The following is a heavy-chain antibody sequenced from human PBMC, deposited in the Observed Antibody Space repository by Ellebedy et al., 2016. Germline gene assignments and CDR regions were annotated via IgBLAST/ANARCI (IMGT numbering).Heavy chain of an antibody. V-gene: IGHV3-7*02. CDR2: IKQDGSEK. CDR3: ARGASSAYQD. Sequence: GESLKISXVASGFTLSSYWMTWVRQAPGKGLEWVANIKQDGSEKYYVDSVKGRFTISRDNAKNSLNLQMNSLRVDDTAVYYCARGASSAYQDWGQGTLVIVSS. CDR1: GFTLSSYW. J-gene: IGHJ4*02.